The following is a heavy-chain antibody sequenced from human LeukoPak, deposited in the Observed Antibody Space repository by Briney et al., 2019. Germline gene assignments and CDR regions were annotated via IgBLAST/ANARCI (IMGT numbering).Heavy chain of an antibody. CDR1: GYTFTSYY. Sequence: ASVKVSCKASGYTFTSYYLYWVRQAPGQGLEWMGIINPSGGSTNYAQKFQGRVTITADESTSTAYMELSSLRSEDTAVYYCARHASWGVTQTSQDYYYYYMDVWGKGTTVTISS. CDR3: ARHASWGVTQTSQDYYYYYMDV. D-gene: IGHD3-10*01. V-gene: IGHV1-46*01. CDR2: INPSGGST. J-gene: IGHJ6*03.